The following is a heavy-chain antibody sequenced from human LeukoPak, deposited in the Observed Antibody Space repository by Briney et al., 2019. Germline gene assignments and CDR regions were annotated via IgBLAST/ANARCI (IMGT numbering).Heavy chain of an antibody. CDR1: GGSFSGYY. V-gene: IGHV4-34*01. Sequence: KPSETLSLTCAVYGGSFSGYYWSWIRQPPGKGLEWIGEINHSGSTNYNPSLKSRVTISVDTSKNQFSLKLSSVTAADTAVYYCARGVRIAVAGFDYWGQGTLVTVSS. D-gene: IGHD6-19*01. CDR3: ARGVRIAVAGFDY. J-gene: IGHJ4*02. CDR2: INHSGST.